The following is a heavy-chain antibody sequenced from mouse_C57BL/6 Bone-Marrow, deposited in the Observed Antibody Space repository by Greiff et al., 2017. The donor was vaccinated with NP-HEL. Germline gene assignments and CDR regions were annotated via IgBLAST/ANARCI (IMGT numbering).Heavy chain of an antibody. CDR2: IYPSDSYT. J-gene: IGHJ2*01. V-gene: IGHV1-69*01. Sequence: VQLQQPGAELVMPGASVKLSCKASGYTFTSYWMHWVKQRPGQGLEWIGEIYPSDSYTNYNQKFKGKSTLTIDTSSSTAYMQLSSLTSEDSAVYYCARSYDYDGNDFGDWGQGTTLTVAS. D-gene: IGHD2-4*01. CDR1: GYTFTSYW. CDR3: ARSYDYDGNDFGD.